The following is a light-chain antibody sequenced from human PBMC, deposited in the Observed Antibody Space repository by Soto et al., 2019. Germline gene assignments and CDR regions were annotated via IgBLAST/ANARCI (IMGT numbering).Light chain of an antibody. V-gene: IGKV1-5*01. CDR3: QQYNSYST. J-gene: IGKJ1*01. CDR1: QSISSW. CDR2: DAS. Sequence: DIHITHSPSTLSASVGDRVTITCRASQSISSWLAWYQQKPGKAPKLLIYDASSLESGVPSRFSGGGSGTEFTLTISSLQPDDFATYYCQQYNSYSTFGQGTKV.